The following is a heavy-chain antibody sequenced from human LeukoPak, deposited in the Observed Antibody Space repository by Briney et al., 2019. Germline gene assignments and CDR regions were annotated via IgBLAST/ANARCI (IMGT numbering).Heavy chain of an antibody. CDR3: ATSSYYESGEYFQH. D-gene: IGHD3-22*01. Sequence: PGGSLRLSCAASGFTVSSNYMSWVRQAPGKGLEWVSVIYSGGSTYYADSVKGRFTISRDNSKNTLYLQMNSLRAEDTAVYYCATSSYYESGEYFQHWGQGTLVTVSS. CDR1: GFTVSSNY. CDR2: IYSGGST. V-gene: IGHV3-53*01. J-gene: IGHJ1*01.